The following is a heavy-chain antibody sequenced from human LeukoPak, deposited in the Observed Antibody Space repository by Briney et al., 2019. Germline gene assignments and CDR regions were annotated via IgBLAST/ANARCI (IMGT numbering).Heavy chain of an antibody. Sequence: GGSLRLSCVPSGFTFSSYAMTWVRQIPGKGLEWVSAISTGGGSTFDADSVKGRFTISRDNSKNKLYSEMNSLRAEDTAVYYCARNFGGGDSSGPYYWGQGTLVTVSS. J-gene: IGHJ4*02. CDR3: ARNFGGGDSSGPYY. CDR1: GFTFSSYA. D-gene: IGHD3-22*01. V-gene: IGHV3-23*01. CDR2: ISTGGGST.